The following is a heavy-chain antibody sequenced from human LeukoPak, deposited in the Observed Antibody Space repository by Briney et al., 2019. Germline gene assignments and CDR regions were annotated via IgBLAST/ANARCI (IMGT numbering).Heavy chain of an antibody. CDR3: ARAAPAEVVAATHWFDP. Sequence: GASVKVSCKASGYTFTGYYMHWVRQAPGQGLEWMGWISAYNGNTNYAQKLQGRVTMTTDTSTSTAYMELRSLRSDDTAVYYCARAAPAEVVAATHWFDPWGRGTLVTVSS. CDR1: GYTFTGYY. D-gene: IGHD2-15*01. J-gene: IGHJ5*02. CDR2: ISAYNGNT. V-gene: IGHV1-18*04.